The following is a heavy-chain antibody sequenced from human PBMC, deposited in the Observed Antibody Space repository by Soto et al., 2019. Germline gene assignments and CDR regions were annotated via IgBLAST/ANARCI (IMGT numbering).Heavy chain of an antibody. V-gene: IGHV4-34*01. CDR1: GGSFSGYY. D-gene: IGHD3-3*01. Sequence: KPSETLSLTCAVYGGSFSGYYWSWIRQPPGKGLEWIGEINHSGSTNYNPSLKSRVTISVDTSKNQFSLKLSSVTAADTAVYYCARGSEDFGVVIPYYYYGMDVWGQGTTVTVSS. J-gene: IGHJ6*02. CDR2: INHSGST. CDR3: ARGSEDFGVVIPYYYYGMDV.